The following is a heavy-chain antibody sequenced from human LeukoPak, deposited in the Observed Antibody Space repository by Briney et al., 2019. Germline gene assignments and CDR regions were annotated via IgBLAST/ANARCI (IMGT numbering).Heavy chain of an antibody. D-gene: IGHD3-9*01. J-gene: IGHJ4*02. CDR1: GFTFSSYA. CDR2: ISGRGGGT. Sequence: GGSRRLSCAASGFTFSSYAMTWVRQAPGKGLEWVSAISGRGGGTYYADSVKGRFTISRDNSTTPLYLQIKRLRAEDTAVYYCAKAYDLLTGSPRLRAFDYWGQGTLVTVSS. V-gene: IGHV3-23*01. CDR3: AKAYDLLTGSPRLRAFDY.